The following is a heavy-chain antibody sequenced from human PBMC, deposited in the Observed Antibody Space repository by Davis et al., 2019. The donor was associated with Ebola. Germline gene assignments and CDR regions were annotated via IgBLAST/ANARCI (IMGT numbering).Heavy chain of an antibody. V-gene: IGHV1-8*01. CDR2: MNPNSGNT. CDR1: GYTFTSYD. Sequence: AASVKVSCKASGYTFTSYDINWVRQATGQGLEWMGWMNPNSGNTGYAQKFQGRVTMTRNNSISTAYMELSSLRSEDTAVYYCARGPINLPGYSSGWFFDPWGQGTLVTVSS. D-gene: IGHD6-19*01. J-gene: IGHJ5*02. CDR3: ARGPINLPGYSSGWFFDP.